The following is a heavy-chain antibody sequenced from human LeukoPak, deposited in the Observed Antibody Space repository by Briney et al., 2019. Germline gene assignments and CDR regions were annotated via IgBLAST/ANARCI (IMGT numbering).Heavy chain of an antibody. CDR2: ISSSGSTI. J-gene: IGHJ6*03. V-gene: IGHV3-11*01. D-gene: IGHD3-10*01. CDR3: ARVVGYYYYYMDV. CDR1: GFTFSDYY. Sequence: GGSLRLSCAASGFTFSDYYMSWIRQAPGKGLEWVSYISSSGSTIYYADSVKGRFTISRDNAKNSPYLQMNSLRAEDTAVYYCARVVGYYYYYMDVWGKGTTVTVSS.